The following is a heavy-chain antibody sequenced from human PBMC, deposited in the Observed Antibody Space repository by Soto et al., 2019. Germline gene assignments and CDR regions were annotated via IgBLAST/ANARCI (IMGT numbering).Heavy chain of an antibody. V-gene: IGHV3-15*07. CDR1: GFTFSNAW. J-gene: IGHJ4*02. CDR2: IKSKTDGGTT. D-gene: IGHD3-22*01. CDR3: TTSYNYYDSSGCGY. Sequence: GGSLRLSCAASGFTFSNAWMNWVRQAPGKGLEWVGRIKSKTDGGTTDYAAPVKGRFTISRDDSKYTLYLQMNSLKTEDTAVYYCTTSYNYYDSSGCGYWGQGTLVTVSS.